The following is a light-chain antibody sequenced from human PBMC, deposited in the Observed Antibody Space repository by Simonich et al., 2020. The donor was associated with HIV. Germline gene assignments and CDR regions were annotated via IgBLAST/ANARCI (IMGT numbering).Light chain of an antibody. J-gene: IGLJ3*02. Sequence: QSALTQPPSVSGAPGQRVTIFCTGSSSNIGAGYDVHWYQQLPGAAPILLIYGNINRPSGVSDRFSGSKSGTSASLAITGLQAEDEADYYCQSYDSSLSVWVFGGGTKLTVL. CDR2: GNI. V-gene: IGLV1-40*01. CDR1: SSNIGAGYD. CDR3: QSYDSSLSVWV.